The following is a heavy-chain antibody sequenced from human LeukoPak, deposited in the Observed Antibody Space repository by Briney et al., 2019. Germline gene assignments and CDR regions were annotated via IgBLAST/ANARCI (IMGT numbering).Heavy chain of an antibody. D-gene: IGHD1-26*01. CDR3: QRLASGSYGPLTPFDY. V-gene: IGHV4-59*08. CDR1: GGSISSYY. J-gene: IGHJ4*02. CDR2: IYYSWST. Sequence: SETLSLTCTVSGGSISSYYWSWIRQPPGKGLEWIGDIYYSWSTNYNPSLTSRVTISVDTSKNQFSLGLRSVTAADTAVYYCQRLASGSYGPLTPFDYWGQGTLVTVSS.